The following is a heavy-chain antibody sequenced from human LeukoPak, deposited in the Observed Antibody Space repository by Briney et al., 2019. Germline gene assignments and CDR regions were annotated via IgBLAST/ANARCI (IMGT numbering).Heavy chain of an antibody. D-gene: IGHD3-10*01. Sequence: GGSLRLSCAASGFTFSSYWMHWVRHLPGKGLAWVSRISSDGSTTNYAASVKGRFTISRDNAKNTLYLQMNSLRAEDTAVYYCSSGWLFGYWGQGTLVTVSS. CDR1: GFTFSSYW. J-gene: IGHJ4*02. V-gene: IGHV3-74*01. CDR3: SSGWLFGY. CDR2: ISSDGSTT.